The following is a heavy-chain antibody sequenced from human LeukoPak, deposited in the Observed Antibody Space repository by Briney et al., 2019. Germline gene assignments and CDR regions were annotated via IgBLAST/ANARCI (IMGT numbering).Heavy chain of an antibody. Sequence: ASVKVSCKASGYTFTSYYMHWLRQAPGQGLEWMGIINPSGGSTSYAQKFQGRVTMTRDTSTSTVYMELSSLRSEDTAVYYCARDGQETTVTDGFDYWGQGTLVTVSS. V-gene: IGHV1-46*01. CDR2: INPSGGST. CDR3: ARDGQETTVTDGFDY. D-gene: IGHD4-11*01. CDR1: GYTFTSYY. J-gene: IGHJ4*02.